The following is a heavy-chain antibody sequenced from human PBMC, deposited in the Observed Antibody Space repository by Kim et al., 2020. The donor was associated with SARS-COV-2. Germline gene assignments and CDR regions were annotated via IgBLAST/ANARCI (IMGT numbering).Heavy chain of an antibody. D-gene: IGHD2-15*01. CDR2: GASDT. Sequence: GASDTSYSPSSQGKVTISADKSISTAYLQWSSLKASDTAMYYCARIGDYWGQGTLVTVSS. V-gene: IGHV5-51*01. J-gene: IGHJ4*02. CDR3: ARIGDY.